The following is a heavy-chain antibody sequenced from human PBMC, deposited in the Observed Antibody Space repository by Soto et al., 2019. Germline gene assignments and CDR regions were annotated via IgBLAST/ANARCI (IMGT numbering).Heavy chain of an antibody. V-gene: IGHV1-69*01. CDR1: GGTFSGYV. Sequence: QLVQPGSEVKKPGSSVKVSCQASGGTFSGYVVTWVRQAPVQGLEWMGEFVPLFGTTNYAQRFSGRITITAEESTSTAYMELRTLRSDDTAVYYCATHGLGVSSPPYIDNWGQGTLVTVSS. CDR2: FVPLFGTT. J-gene: IGHJ4*02. D-gene: IGHD3-16*01. CDR3: ATHGLGVSSPPYIDN.